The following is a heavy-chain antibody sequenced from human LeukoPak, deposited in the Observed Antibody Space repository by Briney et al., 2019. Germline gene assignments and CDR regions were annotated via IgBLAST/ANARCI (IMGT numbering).Heavy chain of an antibody. Sequence: GRSLRLSCAASGFTFSTYGMHWVRQAPSKGLEWVALIYYDGSNKYYADSVKGRFTVSRDNSKNTLYLQMNILRAEDTGVYCCTREEVRAPLDNWGQGTLVTVSS. CDR2: IYYDGSNK. V-gene: IGHV3-33*01. D-gene: IGHD3-10*01. CDR1: GFTFSTYG. CDR3: TREEVRAPLDN. J-gene: IGHJ4*02.